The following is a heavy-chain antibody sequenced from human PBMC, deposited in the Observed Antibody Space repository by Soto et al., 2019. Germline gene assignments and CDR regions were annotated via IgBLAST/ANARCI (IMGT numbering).Heavy chain of an antibody. CDR1: GFTFSNAW. J-gene: IGHJ6*02. Sequence: GGSLRLSCAASGFTFSNAWMSWVRQAPGKGLEWVGRIKSKTDGGTTDYAAPVKGRFTISRDDSKNTLYLQMNSLKTEDTAVYYCTTIYSSGWYGVYYYYGMDVWGQGTTVTVSS. V-gene: IGHV3-15*01. CDR2: IKSKTDGGTT. D-gene: IGHD6-19*01. CDR3: TTIYSSGWYGVYYYYGMDV.